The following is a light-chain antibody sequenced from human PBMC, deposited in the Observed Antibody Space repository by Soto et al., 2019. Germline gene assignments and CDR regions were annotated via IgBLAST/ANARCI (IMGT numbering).Light chain of an antibody. J-gene: IGKJ1*01. Sequence: EIVLTQSPGILSLSPGERATLSCRASQSVSNDFLAWYQQKPGQAPRLLIYGASSRATGIPDRFSGSGSGTDFTLTISRLEPEDFAVYYCQQYGTSPPWTFGQGTKVDI. V-gene: IGKV3-20*01. CDR1: QSVSNDF. CDR3: QQYGTSPPWT. CDR2: GAS.